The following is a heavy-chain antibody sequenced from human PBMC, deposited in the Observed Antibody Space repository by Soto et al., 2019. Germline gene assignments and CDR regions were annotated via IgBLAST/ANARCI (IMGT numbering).Heavy chain of an antibody. D-gene: IGHD3-10*01. V-gene: IGHV5-51*01. CDR1: GYSFTSYW. Sequence: PGESLKISCKGSGYSFTSYWIGWVRQMPGKGLEWMGIIYPGDSDTRYSPSFQGQVTISADKSISTAYLQWSSLKASDTAMYYCARWAGSGSYYIGAEGYYYYGMDVWGQGTTVTVSS. CDR2: IYPGDSDT. CDR3: ARWAGSGSYYIGAEGYYYYGMDV. J-gene: IGHJ6*02.